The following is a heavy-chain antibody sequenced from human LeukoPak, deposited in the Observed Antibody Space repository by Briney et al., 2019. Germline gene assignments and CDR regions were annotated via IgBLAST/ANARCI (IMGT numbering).Heavy chain of an antibody. D-gene: IGHD3-16*01. Sequence: PGGSLRLSCAASGFTFSSYWMSWVRQAPGKGLEWVAVISYDGSKKYYADSVEGRFTISRDNSKNTLYLQMNSLRVEDTAVYYCARGESYRFDYWGQGTLVTVSS. J-gene: IGHJ4*02. CDR1: GFTFSSYW. CDR3: ARGESYRFDY. V-gene: IGHV3-30-3*01. CDR2: ISYDGSKK.